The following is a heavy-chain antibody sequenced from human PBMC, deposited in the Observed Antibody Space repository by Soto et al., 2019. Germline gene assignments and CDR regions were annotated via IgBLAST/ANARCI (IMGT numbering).Heavy chain of an antibody. CDR2: ISWNSNTI. J-gene: IGHJ4*02. V-gene: IGHV3-9*01. CDR1: GLSFRHNY. CDR3: AKDTGPN. Sequence: PGGSLRLSCPVSGLSFRHNYLTWVRQAPGKGLEWVSGISWNSNTIAYADSVKGRFTISRDNAKNSLYLQMNSLRAEDTAFYYCAKDTGPNWGQGTLVTVSS.